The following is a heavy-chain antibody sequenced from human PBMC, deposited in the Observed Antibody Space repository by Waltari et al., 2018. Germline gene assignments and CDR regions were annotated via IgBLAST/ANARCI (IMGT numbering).Heavy chain of an antibody. V-gene: IGHV4-38-2*02. CDR2: IYQSGST. D-gene: IGHD6-13*01. CDR1: GYSISSGYY. Sequence: QVQLQESGPGLVKPSETLSLTCTVSGYSISSGYYWGWIRQPPGKGLEWIGSIYQSGSTYHNPSLKSRVTISVDTSKNQFSLKLSSVTAADTAVYYCARVSSPSNFDYWGQGTLVTVSS. J-gene: IGHJ4*02. CDR3: ARVSSPSNFDY.